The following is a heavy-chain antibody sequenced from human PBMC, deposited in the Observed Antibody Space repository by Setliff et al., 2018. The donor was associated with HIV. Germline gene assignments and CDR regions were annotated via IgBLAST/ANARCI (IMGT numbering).Heavy chain of an antibody. CDR3: ARYWAGTDFRAFDL. V-gene: IGHV5-51*01. CDR2: IYPVDFDS. D-gene: IGHD1-1*01. Sequence: PGESLKISCQGFGYNFTNFWIGWVRQMPGKGLEWMGIIYPVDFDSRYSPSFQGQVIISVDKSTSTAHLQWSSLKASDTGMYFCARYWAGTDFRAFDLWGQGTLVTVS. CDR1: GYNFTNFW. J-gene: IGHJ3*01.